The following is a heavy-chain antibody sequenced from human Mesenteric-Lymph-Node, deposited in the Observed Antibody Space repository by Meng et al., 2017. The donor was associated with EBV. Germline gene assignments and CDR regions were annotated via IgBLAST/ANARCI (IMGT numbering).Heavy chain of an antibody. J-gene: IGHJ4*02. CDR2: ISYSGST. CDR1: GGSFASTSYY. Sequence: QGLLQESVPGLVKPSETLSFTCSVSGGSFASTSYYWVWIRQPPGKGLEWIGSISYSGSTYYNPSLKSRVTISVDTPKNQFSLKLRSVTATDTAVYYCARADYYDTSGNLDFWGQGTLVTVSS. V-gene: IGHV4-39*01. D-gene: IGHD3-22*01. CDR3: ARADYYDTSGNLDF.